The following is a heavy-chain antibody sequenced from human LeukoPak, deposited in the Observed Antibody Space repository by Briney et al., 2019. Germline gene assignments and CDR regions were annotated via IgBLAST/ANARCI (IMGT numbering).Heavy chain of an antibody. CDR1: GYTFTSYY. Sequence: GASVNVSCKASGYTFTSYYMHWVRQAPGQGLEWMGIINPSGGSTSYAQKFQGRVTMTRDTSTSTVYMELSSLRSEDTAVYYCATRGYSYGIEFDYWGQGTLVTVSS. CDR3: ATRGYSYGIEFDY. D-gene: IGHD5-18*01. J-gene: IGHJ4*02. CDR2: INPSGGST. V-gene: IGHV1-46*01.